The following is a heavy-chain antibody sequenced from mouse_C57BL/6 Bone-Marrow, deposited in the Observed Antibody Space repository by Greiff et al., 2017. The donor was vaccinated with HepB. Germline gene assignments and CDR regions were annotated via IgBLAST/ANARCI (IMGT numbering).Heavy chain of an antibody. CDR1: GYTFTDYY. V-gene: IGHV1-19*01. CDR3: ARWRGSSY. CDR2: INPYNGGT. J-gene: IGHJ2*01. D-gene: IGHD1-1*01. Sequence: EVKLMESGPVLVKPGASVKMSCKASGYTFTDYYMNWVKQSHGKSLEWIGVINPYNGGTSYNQKFKGKATLTVDKSSSTAYMELNSLTSEDSAVYYCARWRGSSYWGQGTTLTVSS.